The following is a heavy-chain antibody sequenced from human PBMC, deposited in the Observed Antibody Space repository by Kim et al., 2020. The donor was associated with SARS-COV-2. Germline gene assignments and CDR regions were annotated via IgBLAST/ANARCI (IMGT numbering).Heavy chain of an antibody. Sequence: PCIKSRVTISGDTSKSQFSLKLSAVTAADTAVYYCARGPWIQLWIGWFDPWGQGTLVTVSS. D-gene: IGHD5-18*01. J-gene: IGHJ5*02. V-gene: IGHV4-34*01. CDR3: ARGPWIQLWIGWFDP.